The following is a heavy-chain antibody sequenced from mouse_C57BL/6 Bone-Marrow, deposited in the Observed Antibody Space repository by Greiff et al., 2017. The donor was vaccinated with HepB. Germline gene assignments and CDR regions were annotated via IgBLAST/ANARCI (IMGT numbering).Heavy chain of an antibody. CDR2: ISDGGSYT. Sequence: EVKLVDSGGGLVKPGGSLKLSCAASGFTFSSYAMSWVRQTPEKRLEWVATISDGGSYTYYPDNVKGRFTISRDNAKNNLYLQMSHLKSEDTAMYYCARDAGRVYGNYYFDYWGQGTTLTVSS. J-gene: IGHJ2*01. V-gene: IGHV5-4*01. CDR3: ARDAGRVYGNYYFDY. CDR1: GFTFSSYA. D-gene: IGHD2-1*01.